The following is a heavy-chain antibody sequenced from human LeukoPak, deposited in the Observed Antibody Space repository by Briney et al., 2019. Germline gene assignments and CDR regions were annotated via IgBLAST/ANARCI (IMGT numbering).Heavy chain of an antibody. CDR2: ISSGSSYI. Sequence: GGSLRLSCAASGFTFSSYSMNWVRQAPGQGLEWVSSISSGSSYIYYADSVKGRFTISRDNAKNSLYLQMNSLRAEDTAVYYCARHAYYYDSRGYWGPFDYWGQGTLVTVSS. J-gene: IGHJ4*02. CDR1: GFTFSSYS. D-gene: IGHD3-22*01. CDR3: ARHAYYYDSRGYWGPFDY. V-gene: IGHV3-21*06.